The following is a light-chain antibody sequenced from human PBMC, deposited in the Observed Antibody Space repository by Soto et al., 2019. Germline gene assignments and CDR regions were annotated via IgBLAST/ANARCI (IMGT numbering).Light chain of an antibody. CDR1: QGIRSD. J-gene: IGKJ4*01. Sequence: AIQMTQSPSSLSASIGDIVTISCRASQGIRSDLSWYQQKPGRAPKLLIYVASTLQSGVPSRFSGSGSGTDFTLTISRLQPEDFATXXXLQXFXFPLTFGGGTKVDIK. V-gene: IGKV1-6*01. CDR3: LQXFXFPLT. CDR2: VAS.